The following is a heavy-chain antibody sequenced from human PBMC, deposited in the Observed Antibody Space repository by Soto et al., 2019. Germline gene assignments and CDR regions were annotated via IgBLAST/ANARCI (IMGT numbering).Heavy chain of an antibody. D-gene: IGHD3-22*01. CDR3: ATDDYDSGGQITLFY. CDR1: GFTFSHYG. J-gene: IGHJ4*02. V-gene: IGHV3-30*03. CDR2: ISSDGTNK. Sequence: QVQLVESGGGVVEPGRSLRLSCAASGFTFSHYGMHWVRQAPGKGLEWVATISSDGTNKNHADSVKGRFSISRDSAALYLQMNSLRTEDTAVYYCATDDYDSGGQITLFYWGQGTLVTVSS.